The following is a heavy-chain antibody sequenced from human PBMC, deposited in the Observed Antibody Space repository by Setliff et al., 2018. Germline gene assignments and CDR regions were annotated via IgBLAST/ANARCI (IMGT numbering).Heavy chain of an antibody. V-gene: IGHV1-8*03. CDR1: GYTFTSYD. Sequence: ASVKVSCKASGYTFTSYDINWVRQATGQGLEWMGWMNPNGGNTGYAQKFQGRVTITRNTSISTAYMELSSLRSEDTAVYYCARGLLWFGEPSWWGQGTLVTVSS. D-gene: IGHD3-10*01. CDR3: ARGLLWFGEPSW. J-gene: IGHJ4*02. CDR2: MNPNGGNT.